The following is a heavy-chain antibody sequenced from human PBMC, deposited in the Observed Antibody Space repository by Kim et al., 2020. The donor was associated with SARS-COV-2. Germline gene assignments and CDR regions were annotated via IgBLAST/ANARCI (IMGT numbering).Heavy chain of an antibody. CDR1: GFTFSDHY. CDR3: ARGISILWPEDGSVYYYYGMDV. CDR2: TRNKANSYTT. D-gene: IGHD2-21*01. J-gene: IGHJ6*02. V-gene: IGHV3-72*01. Sequence: GGSLRLSCAASGFTFSDHYMDWVRQAPGKGLEWVGRTRNKANSYTTEYAASVKGRFTISRDDSKNSLYLQMNSLKTEDTAVYYCARGISILWPEDGSVYYYYGMDVWGQGTTVTVSS.